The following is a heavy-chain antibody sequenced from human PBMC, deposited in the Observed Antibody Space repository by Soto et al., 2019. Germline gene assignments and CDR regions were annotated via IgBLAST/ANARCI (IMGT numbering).Heavy chain of an antibody. Sequence: SETLSLTCAVYGGSFSGYYWSWIRQPPGKGLEWIGEINHSGSTNYNPSLKSRVTISVDTSKNQFSLKLSSVTAADTAVYYCARGRRYYYGSGSYYNVYYYYGMDVWGQGTTVTVSS. D-gene: IGHD3-10*01. CDR3: ARGRRYYYGSGSYYNVYYYYGMDV. V-gene: IGHV4-34*01. CDR2: INHSGST. J-gene: IGHJ6*02. CDR1: GGSFSGYY.